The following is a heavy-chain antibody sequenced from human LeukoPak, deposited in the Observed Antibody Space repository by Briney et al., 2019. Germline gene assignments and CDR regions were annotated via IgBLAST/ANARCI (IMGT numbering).Heavy chain of an antibody. J-gene: IGHJ5*02. CDR1: GYTFTSYD. CDR2: MNPNSGNT. CDR3: ARQAKVKVNWLDP. V-gene: IGHV1-8*03. Sequence: SXKXSCKASGYTFTSYDINWVRQATGQGLEWMGWMNPNSGNTGYAQKFQGRVTITRNTSISTAYMELSSLRSEDTAVYYCARQAKVKVNWLDPWGQGTLVTVSS.